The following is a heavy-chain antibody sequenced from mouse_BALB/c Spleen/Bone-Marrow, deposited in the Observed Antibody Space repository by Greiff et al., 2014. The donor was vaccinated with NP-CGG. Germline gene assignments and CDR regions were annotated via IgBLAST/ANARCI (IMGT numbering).Heavy chain of an antibody. Sequence: ESGPELVKPGTSVRISCKASGYTFTSYYIHWVKQRPGQGLEWIGWIYPGNVNTKYNERFKGKATLTTDKSSSTAYMQLSSLTSEDSAVYFCARGGGNYPYAMDYWGQGTSVTVSS. D-gene: IGHD2-1*01. J-gene: IGHJ4*01. CDR3: ARGGGNYPYAMDY. CDR1: GYTFTSYY. V-gene: IGHV1S56*01. CDR2: IYPGNVNT.